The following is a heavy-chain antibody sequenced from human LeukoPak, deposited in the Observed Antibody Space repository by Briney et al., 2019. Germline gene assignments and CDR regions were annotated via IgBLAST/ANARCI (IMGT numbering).Heavy chain of an antibody. Sequence: PSETLSLTCTVSGGSISNSYWTWMRQPPGKELEWIGNIYYTGNTNYNPSLKSRVSISVDTSRNQFSLTLTSVTAADTAVYYCVTSIGPYGSKNGFDVWGPGTMVTVSS. V-gene: IGHV4-59*08. D-gene: IGHD6-19*01. CDR1: GGSISNSY. CDR2: IYYTGNT. CDR3: VTSIGPYGSKNGFDV. J-gene: IGHJ3*01.